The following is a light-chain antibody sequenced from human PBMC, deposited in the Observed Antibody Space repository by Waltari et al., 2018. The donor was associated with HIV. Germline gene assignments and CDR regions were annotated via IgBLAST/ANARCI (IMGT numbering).Light chain of an antibody. Sequence: QSVLTQPPSVSGAPGQRVTISCTGSSSNIGDGYDVHRYQQLPGTAPKLLINGNINRPSGVSDRFSDFKSGTSASLAITGLQTEDEADYYCQSYDVSLSGSIFGGGTKLTVL. V-gene: IGLV1-40*01. CDR3: QSYDVSLSGSI. CDR1: SSNIGDGYD. CDR2: GNI. J-gene: IGLJ2*01.